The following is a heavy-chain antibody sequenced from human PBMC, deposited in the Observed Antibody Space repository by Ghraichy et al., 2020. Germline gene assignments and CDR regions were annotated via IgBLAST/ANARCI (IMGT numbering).Heavy chain of an antibody. CDR1: GFTFNTYN. D-gene: IGHD4-23*01. CDR3: ARASRVVRFYYYDGMDV. V-gene: IGHV3-48*02. Sequence: GSLNISCAASGFTFNTYNMIWVRLAPGKGLEWISYISSTSDTIFYADSVKGRFTISRDNAKNSLFLQMKSLRDEDTAVYYCARASRVVRFYYYDGMDVWGQGTTVTVSS. CDR2: ISSTSDTI. J-gene: IGHJ6*02.